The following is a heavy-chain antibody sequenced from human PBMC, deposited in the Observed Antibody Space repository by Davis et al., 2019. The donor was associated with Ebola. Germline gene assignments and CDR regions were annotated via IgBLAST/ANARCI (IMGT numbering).Heavy chain of an antibody. CDR1: GGTFSDYT. CDR3: SEQGFSGYNYFDS. D-gene: IGHD5-12*01. Sequence: AASVKVSCKASGGTFSDYTFTWVRQAPGQGLEWMGRINPILGVADYAQRFQGRVTITADKSTVTADLKLSSLRSEDTAVYYCSEQGFSGYNYFDSWGQGTLVTVSS. J-gene: IGHJ4*02. V-gene: IGHV1-69*02. CDR2: INPILGVA.